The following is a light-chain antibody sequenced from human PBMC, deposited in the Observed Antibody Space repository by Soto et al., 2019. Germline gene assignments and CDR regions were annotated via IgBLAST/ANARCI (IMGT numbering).Light chain of an antibody. CDR3: SSYTSSSTRV. CDR1: SSDVGAYDY. CDR2: EVS. V-gene: IGLV2-14*03. J-gene: IGLJ1*01. Sequence: QSALTQPASVSGSPGQSITISCTGTSSDVGAYDYVSWYQQHPDKAPKLMIYEVSNRPSGFSNRFSGSKSVNTATLTISGLQADDEADYYCSSYTSSSTRVFGTGTKVTVL.